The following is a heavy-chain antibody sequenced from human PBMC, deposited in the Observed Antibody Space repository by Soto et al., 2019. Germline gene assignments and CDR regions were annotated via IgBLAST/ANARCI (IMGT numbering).Heavy chain of an antibody. D-gene: IGHD3-10*01. Sequence: GGSLRLSCAASGFTVSSNYMSWVRQAPGKGLEWVSFIYSGGSTYYADSVKGRFTISRDNSKNTLYLQMNSLRAEDTAVYYCARAGPNLWFGEKTYYFDYWGQGTMGTVSS. J-gene: IGHJ4*02. CDR1: GFTVSSNY. CDR3: ARAGPNLWFGEKTYYFDY. CDR2: IYSGGST. V-gene: IGHV3-53*01.